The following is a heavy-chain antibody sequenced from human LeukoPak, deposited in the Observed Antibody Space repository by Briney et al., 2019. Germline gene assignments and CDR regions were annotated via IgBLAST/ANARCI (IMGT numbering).Heavy chain of an antibody. CDR1: GFTFSSYS. J-gene: IGHJ4*02. V-gene: IGHV3-21*01. CDR2: ISSSSSYI. CDR3: ARDIGVNIGTLFDY. Sequence: VGSLRLSCAASGFTFSSYSMNWVRQAPWKGLEWVSSISSSSSYIYYADSVKGRFTISRDNAMNSLYLQMNCLGAEDTAVYYCARDIGVNIGTLFDYWGQGTLVTVSS. D-gene: IGHD2/OR15-2a*01.